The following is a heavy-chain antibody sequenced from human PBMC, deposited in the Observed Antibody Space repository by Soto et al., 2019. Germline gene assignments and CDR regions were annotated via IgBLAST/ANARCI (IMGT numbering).Heavy chain of an antibody. CDR3: VRGRRYCTTTSCYPPALFPYGMDV. CDR2: INPDSDNT. D-gene: IGHD2-2*01. J-gene: IGHJ6*02. V-gene: IGHV1-8*01. CDR1: GYTFTNYD. Sequence: QVQLVQSGAEVKKPGASVKVSCETSGYTFTNYDINWVRQAAGQGLEWMGWINPDSDNTGYAQKFQGRVTMTRDTSISTAYMELNSLRSEDTAVYYCVRGRRYCTTTSCYPPALFPYGMDVWGQGTTVTVSS.